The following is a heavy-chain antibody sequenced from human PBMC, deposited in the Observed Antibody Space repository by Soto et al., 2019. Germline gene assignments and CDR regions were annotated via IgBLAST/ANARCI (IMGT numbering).Heavy chain of an antibody. D-gene: IGHD3-22*01. CDR3: AKGGSYYYDSSGYYAN. CDR2: ISGSGGSS. V-gene: IGHV3-23*01. CDR1: GFTFTSYA. Sequence: GGSLRLSCAASGFTFTSYAMSWVRQAPGKGLEWVSAISGSGGSSYYADSVKGRFAISRDNSKNTLFLQMNSLRAEDTAIYYCAKGGSYYYDSSGYYANWGQGTLVTVSS. J-gene: IGHJ4*02.